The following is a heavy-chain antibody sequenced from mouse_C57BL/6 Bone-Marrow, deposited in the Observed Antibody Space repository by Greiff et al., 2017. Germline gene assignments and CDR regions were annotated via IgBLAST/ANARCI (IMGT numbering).Heavy chain of an antibody. Sequence: VKLVESGGGLVKPGASLKLSCAASGFTFSDYGMHWVRQAPEKGLEWVAYISSGSSTIYYADTVKGRFTISSDNAKNTLFLQMTSLRSEDTAMYYCAWSQTQDAKDDWGQGTSVTVSS. J-gene: IGHJ4*01. CDR2: ISSGSSTI. CDR1: GFTFSDYG. CDR3: AWSQTQDAKDD. D-gene: IGHD3-2*02. V-gene: IGHV5-17*01.